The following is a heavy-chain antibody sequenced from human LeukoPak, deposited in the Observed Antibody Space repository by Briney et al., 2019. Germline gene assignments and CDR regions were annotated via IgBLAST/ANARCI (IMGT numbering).Heavy chain of an antibody. CDR1: GFTFSSYE. Sequence: PGGCLRLSCAASGFTFSSYEMNLVRQAPGKGLEWVSYISSSGSTIYYADSVKGRFTISRDNAKNSLYLQMNSLRAEDTAVYYYAELGITMIGGVWGKGTTVTISS. CDR2: ISSSGSTI. CDR3: AELGITMIGGV. V-gene: IGHV3-48*03. J-gene: IGHJ6*04. D-gene: IGHD3-10*02.